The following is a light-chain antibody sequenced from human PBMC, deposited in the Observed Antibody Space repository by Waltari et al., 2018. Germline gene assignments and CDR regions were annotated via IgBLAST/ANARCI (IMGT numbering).Light chain of an antibody. CDR2: GRN. V-gene: IGLV3-19*01. Sequence: SSELTQDPSVSVALGQTVKITCQGDSLRSDFATWYQQEPGQAPALVIYGRNKRPSGISDRFSGSSSRDTASLTITGAQAEDEADYYCNSRDTSGRHLVFGGGTKLTVL. CDR3: NSRDTSGRHLV. CDR1: SLRSDF. J-gene: IGLJ2*01.